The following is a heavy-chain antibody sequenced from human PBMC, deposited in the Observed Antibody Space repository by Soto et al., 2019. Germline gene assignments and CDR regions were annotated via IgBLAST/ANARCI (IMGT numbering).Heavy chain of an antibody. V-gene: IGHV3-23*01. CDR1: GFTFSSYA. CDR3: AKVSPPWGPTHTPRAETWFDP. CDR2: ISGSGGST. D-gene: IGHD3-16*01. J-gene: IGHJ5*02. Sequence: EVQLLESGGGLVQPGGSLRLSCAASGFTFSSYAMSWVRQAPGKGLEWVSAISGSGGSTYYADSVKGRFTISRDNSKNTLYLQMNSLRAEDTAVYYCAKVSPPWGPTHTPRAETWFDPWGQGTLVTVSS.